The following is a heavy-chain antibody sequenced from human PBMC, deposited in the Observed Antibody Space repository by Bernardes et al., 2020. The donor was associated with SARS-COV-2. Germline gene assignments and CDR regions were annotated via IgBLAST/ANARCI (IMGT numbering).Heavy chain of an antibody. CDR3: ARGTHSEY. CDR2: IDKIVEDT. D-gene: IGHD6-6*01. J-gene: IGHJ4*02. Sequence: GGSLRLSCVGSGFFFSGDAINWIRQAPGKGLEWVSLIDKIVEDTYYADSVKGRFTISRDNSKNTVYLHMNNLRAEDTALYYCARGTHSEYWGQGTQVTLSS. V-gene: IGHV3-23*01. CDR1: GFFFSGDA.